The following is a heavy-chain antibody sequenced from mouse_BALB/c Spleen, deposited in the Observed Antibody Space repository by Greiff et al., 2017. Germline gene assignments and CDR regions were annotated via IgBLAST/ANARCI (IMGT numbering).Heavy chain of an antibody. CDR2: ISYDGSN. J-gene: IGHJ1*01. D-gene: IGHD2-2*01. Sequence: EVKLLESGPGLVKPSQSLSLTCSVTGYSITSGYYWNWIRQFPGNKLEWMGYISYDGSNNYNPSLKNRISITRDTSKNQFFLKLNSVTTEDTATYYCARDSTTVVWYFDVWGAGTTVTVSS. CDR3: ARDSTTVVWYFDV. CDR1: GYSITSGYY. V-gene: IGHV3-6*02.